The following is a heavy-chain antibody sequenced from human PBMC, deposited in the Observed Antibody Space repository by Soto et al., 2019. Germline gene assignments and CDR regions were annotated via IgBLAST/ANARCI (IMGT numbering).Heavy chain of an antibody. CDR1: GYTFTSYG. CDR3: ATHRSITGTTSLDY. V-gene: IGHV1-18*01. D-gene: IGHD1-20*01. Sequence: GASVKVSCKASGYTFTSYGISWVRQAPGQGLEWMGWISTYNGNTNYAQKLQGRVTMTTDTSTSTAYMELRSLRSDDTAVYYCATHRSITGTTSLDYWGQGTLVTVSS. J-gene: IGHJ4*02. CDR2: ISTYNGNT.